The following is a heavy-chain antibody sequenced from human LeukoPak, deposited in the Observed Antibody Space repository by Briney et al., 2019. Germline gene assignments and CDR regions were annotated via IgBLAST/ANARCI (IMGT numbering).Heavy chain of an antibody. D-gene: IGHD2-15*01. Sequence: SETLSLTCTVSGYSISSGYYWGWIRQPPGKGLEWIGSIYHSGNTYYNPSLKSRVTISVDTSKNQFSLKLSSVTAADTAVYYCARDYLLGYCSGGSCSERDYWGQGTLVTVSS. V-gene: IGHV4-38-2*02. CDR1: GYSISSGYY. CDR3: ARDYLLGYCSGGSCSERDY. CDR2: IYHSGNT. J-gene: IGHJ4*02.